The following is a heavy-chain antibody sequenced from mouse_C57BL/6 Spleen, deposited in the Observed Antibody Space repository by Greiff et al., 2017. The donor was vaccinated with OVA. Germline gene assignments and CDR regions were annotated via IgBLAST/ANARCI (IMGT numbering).Heavy chain of an antibody. Sequence: VQLQQSGPELVKPGAPVKISCKASGYTFTDYYMHWVKQSHGQGLEWIGDINPNNGDTNYNQKFKGKATLTVDKSSSTAYMQLRSLTSEDSAVYYSASPPPNDCSSHWYFDVWGTGTTVTVSS. CDR2: INPNNGDT. J-gene: IGHJ1*03. D-gene: IGHD1-1*01. V-gene: IGHV1-26*01. CDR3: ASPPPNDCSSHWYFDV. CDR1: GYTFTDYY.